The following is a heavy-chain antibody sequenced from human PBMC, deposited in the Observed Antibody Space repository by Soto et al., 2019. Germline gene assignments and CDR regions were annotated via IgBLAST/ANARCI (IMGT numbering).Heavy chain of an antibody. CDR1: GFTFSSYS. D-gene: IGHD6-13*01. J-gene: IGHJ4*02. Sequence: GGSLRLSCAASGFTFSSYSMNWVRQAPGKGLEWVSSISSSSSYIYYADSVKGRFTISRDNAKNSLYLQMNSLRAEDTAVYYCARGGLSGIIAAALFDYWGQGTLVTVSS. V-gene: IGHV3-21*01. CDR2: ISSSSSYI. CDR3: ARGGLSGIIAAALFDY.